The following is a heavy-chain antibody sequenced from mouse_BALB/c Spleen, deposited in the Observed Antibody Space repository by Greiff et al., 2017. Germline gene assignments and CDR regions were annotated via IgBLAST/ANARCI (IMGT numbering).Heavy chain of an antibody. CDR3: ARYRYGNYWFAY. CDR2: INSNGGST. V-gene: IGHV5-6-3*01. J-gene: IGHJ3*01. CDR1: GFTFSSYG. D-gene: IGHD2-1*01. Sequence: DVQLVESGGGLVQPGGSLKLSCAASGFTFSSYGMSWVRQTPDKRLELVATINSNGGSTYYPDSVKGRFTISRDNAKNTLYLQMSSLKSEDTAMYYCARYRYGNYWFAYWGQGTLVTVSA.